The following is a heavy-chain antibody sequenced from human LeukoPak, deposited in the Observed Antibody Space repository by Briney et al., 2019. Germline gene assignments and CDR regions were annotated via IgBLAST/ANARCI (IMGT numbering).Heavy chain of an antibody. V-gene: IGHV4-39*01. J-gene: IGHJ3*02. CDR2: MYHSGST. CDR3: ARQITVTTSGGDAFDI. D-gene: IGHD4-17*01. CDR1: GGSISSSSYY. Sequence: SETLSLTCTVSGGSISSSSYYWGWIRQPPGKGLEWIGSMYHSGSTYYNPSLKSRVTISVDTSNNQFSLKLSSVTAADTAVYYCARQITVTTSGGDAFDIWGQGTMVTVSS.